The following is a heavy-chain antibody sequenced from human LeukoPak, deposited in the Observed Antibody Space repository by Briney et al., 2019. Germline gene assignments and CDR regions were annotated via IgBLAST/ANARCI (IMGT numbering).Heavy chain of an antibody. CDR2: ITPSDGNT. Sequence: GASVKVSCMASGYTFSSYHVHWVRLAPGQGLEWMGKITPSDGNTTYAQNFQDRVIMTRDTSSSTVYMQLSSLRSEDTAVYYCARDSYGSDYWGEGTLATVSS. CDR1: GYTFSSYH. CDR3: ARDSYGSDY. V-gene: IGHV1-46*01. D-gene: IGHD5-18*01. J-gene: IGHJ4*01.